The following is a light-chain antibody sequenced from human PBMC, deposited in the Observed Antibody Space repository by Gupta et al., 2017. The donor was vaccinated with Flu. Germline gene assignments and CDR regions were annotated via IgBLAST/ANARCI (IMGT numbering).Light chain of an antibody. V-gene: IGLV2-14*01. CDR1: SSDIGGYNY. CDR3: SSYTTSYTLV. J-gene: IGLJ2*01. Sequence: SPLTQPASVSASPAQPITISCPGTSSDIGGYNYVSWYQKHPGRAPKLMIFEVSNRPSGVSNRFSGSKSDNTASLTISGLQAEDEADYYCSSYTTSYTLVFGGGTKLTVL. CDR2: EVS.